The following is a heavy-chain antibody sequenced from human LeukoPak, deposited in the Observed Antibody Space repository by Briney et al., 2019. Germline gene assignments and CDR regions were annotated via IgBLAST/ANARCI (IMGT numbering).Heavy chain of an antibody. Sequence: GGSLRLSCVVSGFTFSSYEMNWVRQAPGKGLEWVSYISSWGSTIDYLDSVKGRFTISRDKAKNSLYLQMNSLRAEDTAVYYCARVLLTGTETDYWGQGTLVTVSS. J-gene: IGHJ4*02. CDR2: ISSWGSTI. CDR3: ARVLLTGTETDY. V-gene: IGHV3-48*03. CDR1: GFTFSSYE. D-gene: IGHD3-9*01.